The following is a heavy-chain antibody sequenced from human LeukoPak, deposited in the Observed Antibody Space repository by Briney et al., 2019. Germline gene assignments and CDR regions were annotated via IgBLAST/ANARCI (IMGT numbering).Heavy chain of an antibody. D-gene: IGHD3-10*01. CDR3: ASRITMVRGGY. Sequence: PGGSLRLSCAASGFTFSSYEMNWVRQAPGKGLEWVSYISSSGSTIYHADSVKGRFTISRDNAKNSLYLQMNSLRAEDTAVYYCASRITMVRGGYWGQGTLVTVSS. CDR2: ISSSGSTI. CDR1: GFTFSSYE. V-gene: IGHV3-48*03. J-gene: IGHJ4*02.